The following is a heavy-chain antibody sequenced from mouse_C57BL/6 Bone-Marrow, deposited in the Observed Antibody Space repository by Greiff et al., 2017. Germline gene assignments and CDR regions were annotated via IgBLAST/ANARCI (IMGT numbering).Heavy chain of an antibody. CDR2: IWSGGST. V-gene: IGHV2-2*01. CDR1: GFSLTSYG. J-gene: IGHJ1*03. D-gene: IGHD1-1*01. Sequence: QVQLQQSGPGLVQPSQSLSITCTVSGFSLTSYGVHWVRQSPGKGLEWLGVIWSGGSTDYNAAFISRLSISKDNSKSQVFFKMNSLQADDTAIYYCATEKGPSSQGYFDVWGTGTTVTVSS. CDR3: ATEKGPSSQGYFDV.